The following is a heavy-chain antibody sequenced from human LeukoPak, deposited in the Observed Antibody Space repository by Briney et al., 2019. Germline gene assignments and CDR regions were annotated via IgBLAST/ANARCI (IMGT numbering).Heavy chain of an antibody. CDR3: ARATGTTYYYYYGMDV. J-gene: IGHJ6*02. D-gene: IGHD1-1*01. CDR1: GFTVSSNY. Sequence: GSLRLSCAASGFTVSSNYMSWVRQAPGKGLEWVSVIYSGGSTYYADSVKGRFTISRDNSKNTLYLQMNSLRAEDTAVYYCARATGTTYYYYYGMDVWGQGTTVTVSS. CDR2: IYSGGST. V-gene: IGHV3-53*01.